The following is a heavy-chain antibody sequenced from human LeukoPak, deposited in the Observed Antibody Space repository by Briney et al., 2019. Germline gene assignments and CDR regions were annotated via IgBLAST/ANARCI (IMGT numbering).Heavy chain of an antibody. J-gene: IGHJ4*02. CDR3: ARFLGETQEWLSYYFDY. V-gene: IGHV4-30-4*01. CDR1: GGSISSGDYY. CDR2: IYYSGST. Sequence: PSQTLSLTRTVSGGSISSGDYYWSWIRQPPGKGLEWIGYIYYSGSTYYNPSLKSRVTISVDTSKNQFSLKLSSVTAADTAVYYCARFLGETQEWLSYYFDYWGQGTLVTVSS. D-gene: IGHD5-24*01.